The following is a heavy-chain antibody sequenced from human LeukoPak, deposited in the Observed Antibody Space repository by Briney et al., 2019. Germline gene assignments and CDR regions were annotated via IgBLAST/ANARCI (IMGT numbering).Heavy chain of an antibody. CDR1: GGTFSSYA. Sequence: GASVKVSCKASGGTFSSYAISWVRQAPGQGLEWMGGIIPIFGTANYAQKFQGRVTITADKSTSTAYMELSSLRSEDTAVYYCARVKQWLVPFVVRRRDNWFDPWGQGTLVTVSS. V-gene: IGHV1-69*06. J-gene: IGHJ5*02. D-gene: IGHD6-19*01. CDR2: IIPIFGTA. CDR3: ARVKQWLVPFVVRRRDNWFDP.